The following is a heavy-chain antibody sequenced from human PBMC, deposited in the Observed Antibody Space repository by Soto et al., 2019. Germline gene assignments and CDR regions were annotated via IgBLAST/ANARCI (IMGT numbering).Heavy chain of an antibody. V-gene: IGHV3-66*04. Sequence: GGSLRLSCAVSGFTVSSNYMSWVRQVPGKGLEWVSVVYSGGSTYYADSVKGRFTISRDNSKNTLYLQMNSLRVEDTALYYCARHVPPLVPTITAGGIDYWGQGTLVTVSS. J-gene: IGHJ4*02. CDR3: ARHVPPLVPTITAGGIDY. D-gene: IGHD5-12*01. CDR1: GFTVSSNY. CDR2: VYSGGST.